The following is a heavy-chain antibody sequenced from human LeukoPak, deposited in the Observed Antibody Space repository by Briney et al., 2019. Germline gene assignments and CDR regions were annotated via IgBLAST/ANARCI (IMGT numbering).Heavy chain of an antibody. D-gene: IGHD2-2*01. CDR1: GFTFSSYG. CDR2: ISYDGSNK. Sequence: GGSLRLSCAASGFTFSSYGMHWVRQAPGKGLEWVAVISYDGSNKYYADSVKGRFTISRDNSKNTLYLQMNSLRAEDTAVYYCARGYCSSTSCYGSKGDAFDIWGQGTMVTVSS. J-gene: IGHJ3*02. CDR3: ARGYCSSTSCYGSKGDAFDI. V-gene: IGHV3-30*03.